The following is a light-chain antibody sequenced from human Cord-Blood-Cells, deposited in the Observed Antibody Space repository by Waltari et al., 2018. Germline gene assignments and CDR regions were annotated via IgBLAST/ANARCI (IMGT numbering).Light chain of an antibody. CDR3: QQYGSSPWT. J-gene: IGKJ1*01. CDR2: GAS. V-gene: IGKV3-20*01. CDR1: QSVSSSY. Sequence: EIVLTQSPGTLSSSPGERATLSCRASQSVSSSYLAWYQQKPGQAPRLLIYGASSRATGIPDRFSGSGSGTDFTLTISRLEPEDFAVYYCQQYGSSPWTFGQGTKEEIK.